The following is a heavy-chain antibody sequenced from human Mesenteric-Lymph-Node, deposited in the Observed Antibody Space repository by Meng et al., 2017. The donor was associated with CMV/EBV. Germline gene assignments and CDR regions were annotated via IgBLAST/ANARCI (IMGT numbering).Heavy chain of an antibody. CDR3: ARNIWGSSGSWTYDY. V-gene: IGHV4-38-2*02. CDR2: MYHSGST. J-gene: IGHJ4*02. Sequence: GSLRLSCTVSGYSISSSYYWGWIRQPPGMGLEWIGSMYHSGSTYSNPSLKSRVTISVDTSKNQFSLKLSSVTAADTAVYYCARNIWGSSGSWTYDYWGQGTLVTVSS. D-gene: IGHD3-22*01. CDR1: GYSISSSYY.